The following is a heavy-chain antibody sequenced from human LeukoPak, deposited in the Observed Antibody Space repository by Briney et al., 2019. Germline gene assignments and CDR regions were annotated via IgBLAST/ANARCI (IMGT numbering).Heavy chain of an antibody. D-gene: IGHD6-6*01. J-gene: IGHJ5*02. V-gene: IGHV4-59*08. CDR2: IYYGGST. CDR3: ARDIAARPDNWFDP. CDR1: GDSINSNY. Sequence: PSETLSLTCSVSGDSINSNYWSWMRQPPGKGLEWIGYIYYGGSTNYNPSLKSRVSMSVDTSKNQFSLKLSSVTAADTAVYYCARDIAARPDNWFDPWGQGTLVTVSS.